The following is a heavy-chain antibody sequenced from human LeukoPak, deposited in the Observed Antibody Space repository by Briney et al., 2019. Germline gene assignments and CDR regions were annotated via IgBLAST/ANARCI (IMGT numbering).Heavy chain of an antibody. V-gene: IGHV4-34*01. J-gene: IGHJ6*02. D-gene: IGHD5-18*01. CDR1: GGSFSGYY. CDR3: ARGPSIQLWSDPYYYYGMDV. Sequence: SETLSLTCAVYGGSFSGYYWSWIRQPPGKGLEWIGEINHSGSTNYNSSLKSRVTISVDASKNQFSLKLSSVTAADTAVYYCARGPSIQLWSDPYYYYGMDVWGQGTTVTVSS. CDR2: INHSGST.